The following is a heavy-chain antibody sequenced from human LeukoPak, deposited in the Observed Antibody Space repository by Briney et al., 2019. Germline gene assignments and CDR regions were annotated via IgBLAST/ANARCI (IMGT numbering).Heavy chain of an antibody. V-gene: IGHV4-39*01. CDR3: ARTLGDITAAGYVDY. D-gene: IGHD6-13*01. Sequence: SETLSLTCIVSGGSIRSSSYYCGWIRQPPGKGLEWIGSIYYSGSTYYNPSLKSRVTISVDTSKNQFSLKLTSVTAADTAVYYCARTLGDITAAGYVDYWGQGTLVTVSS. CDR1: GGSIRSSSYY. J-gene: IGHJ4*02. CDR2: IYYSGST.